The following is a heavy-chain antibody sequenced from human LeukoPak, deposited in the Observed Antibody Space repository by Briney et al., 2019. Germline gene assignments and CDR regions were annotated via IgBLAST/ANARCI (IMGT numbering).Heavy chain of an antibody. CDR1: GGSISSYY. J-gene: IGHJ4*02. Sequence: PSETLSLTCTVSGGSISSYYWSWIRQPAGKGLEWIGRIYTGGSTNYNPSLKSRVTMSVDTSKNQFSLKLSSVTAADTAVYYCARDNPFGGVIGNDYWGQGTLVTVSS. D-gene: IGHD3-16*02. V-gene: IGHV4-4*07. CDR3: ARDNPFGGVIGNDY. CDR2: IYTGGST.